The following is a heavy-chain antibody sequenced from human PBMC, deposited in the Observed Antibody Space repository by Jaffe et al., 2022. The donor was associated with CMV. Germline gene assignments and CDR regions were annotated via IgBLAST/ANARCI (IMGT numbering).Heavy chain of an antibody. CDR1: GFIFRDYW. Sequence: EVQLVESGGGLVQPGGSLRLSCAASGFIFRDYWMTWIRQAPGKGLEWVANIKRDGSEKNYVDSVKGRFTISRDNAQSSVFLQMSSLRSEDTAVYYCARVYDYVWGTYRYSPDYLDSWGQGTLVTVSA. J-gene: IGHJ4*02. V-gene: IGHV3-7*01. CDR3: ARVYDYVWGTYRYSPDYLDS. CDR2: IKRDGSEK. D-gene: IGHD3-16*02.